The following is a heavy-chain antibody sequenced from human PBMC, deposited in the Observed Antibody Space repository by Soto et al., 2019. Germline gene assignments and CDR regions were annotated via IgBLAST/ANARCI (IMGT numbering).Heavy chain of an antibody. CDR1: GFSFSSYA. CDR3: EKESMPRHYGDTLFDY. V-gene: IGHV3-23*01. Sequence: QLLESGGGLVQPGGSLRLSCEASGFSFSSYALSWVRQAPGKGLEWVSTFSAGGRAYYADSVKGRFTIAKDTSKNTLRVQARSLRAEATPVYYCEKESMPRHYGDTLFDYWGQGTRVTVSS. D-gene: IGHD4-17*01. CDR2: FSAGGRA. J-gene: IGHJ4*02.